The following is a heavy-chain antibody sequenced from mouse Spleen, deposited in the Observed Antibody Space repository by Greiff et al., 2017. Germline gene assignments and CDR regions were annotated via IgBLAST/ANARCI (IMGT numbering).Heavy chain of an antibody. CDR3: ARDGDYGSSWYFDV. Sequence: EVQVVESGGGLVKPGGSLKLSCAASGFTFSSYAMSWVRQTPEKRLEWVATISDGGSYTYYPDNVKGRFTISRDNAKNNLYLQMSHLKSEDTAMYYCARDGDYGSSWYFDVWGTGTTVTVSS. CDR2: ISDGGSYT. V-gene: IGHV5-4*01. J-gene: IGHJ1*03. CDR1: GFTFSSYA. D-gene: IGHD1-1*01.